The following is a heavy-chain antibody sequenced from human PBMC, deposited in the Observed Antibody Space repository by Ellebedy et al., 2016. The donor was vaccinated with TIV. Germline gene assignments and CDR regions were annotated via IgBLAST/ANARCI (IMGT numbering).Heavy chain of an antibody. V-gene: IGHV4-34*01. CDR3: ASHVPVRRPEWHPLKGTFDN. CDR2: INDVGTT. D-gene: IGHD3-3*01. CDR1: GASLSGYQ. Sequence: MPSETLSLTCAVYGASLSGYQWSWIRLSPGKGLQWIGEINDVGTTNYNPSLRSRVTISVDTSKTQFSLNLYSVTAADTAMYFCASHVPVRRPEWHPLKGTFDNWGQGTVVTVSS. J-gene: IGHJ4*02.